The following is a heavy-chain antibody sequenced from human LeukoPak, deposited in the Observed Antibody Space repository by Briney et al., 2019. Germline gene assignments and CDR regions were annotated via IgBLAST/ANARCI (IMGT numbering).Heavy chain of an antibody. V-gene: IGHV3-74*01. CDR1: GFTFSSYW. J-gene: IGHJ4*02. CDR3: AKDTRYMTTVTTGYYFDY. D-gene: IGHD4-17*01. Sequence: GGSLRLSCAASGFTFSSYWMHWVRQAPGKGLVWVSRINTDGSSTSYADSVKGRFTISRDNSKNTLYLQMNSLRAEDTAVYYCAKDTRYMTTVTTGYYFDYWGQGTLVTASS. CDR2: INTDGSST.